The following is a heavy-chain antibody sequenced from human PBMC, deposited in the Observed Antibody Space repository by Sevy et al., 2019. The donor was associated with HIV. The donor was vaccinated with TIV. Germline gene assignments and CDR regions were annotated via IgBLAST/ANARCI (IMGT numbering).Heavy chain of an antibody. V-gene: IGHV3-23*01. CDR1: GITFNNYA. J-gene: IGHJ3*02. CDR3: AGGCFASSGSFDAFDM. Sequence: GGSLRLSCAASGITFNNYAMNWVRQAPGKGLDWVSTIFGSGGTTYYADSVKGRFTISRDNSKNTLYLQMNSLRTEDTALYYCAGGCFASSGSFDAFDMWGQGTMVTVSS. CDR2: IFGSGGTT. D-gene: IGHD3-22*01.